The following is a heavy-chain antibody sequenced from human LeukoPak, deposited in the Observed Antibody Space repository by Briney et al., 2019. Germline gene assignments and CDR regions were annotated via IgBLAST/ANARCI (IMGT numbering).Heavy chain of an antibody. V-gene: IGHV3-23*01. D-gene: IGHD4-23*01. Sequence: GGSLRLSCAVSGFTFANYAMSWVRQAPGKGLEWVSKIPDSSLTTDYADSVKGRFIISRDNSKNTLYLDMNSLSIGDTAVYYCAKHPGPYGANPFTDWGQGTLVTVSS. CDR2: IPDSSLTT. J-gene: IGHJ4*02. CDR1: GFTFANYA. CDR3: AKHPGPYGANPFTD.